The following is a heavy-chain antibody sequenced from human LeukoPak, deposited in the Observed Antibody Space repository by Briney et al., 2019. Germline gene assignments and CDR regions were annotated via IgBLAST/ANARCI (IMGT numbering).Heavy chain of an antibody. CDR1: GYSISSGYY. V-gene: IGHV4-38-2*02. CDR3: ARHVGSTGYCEH. Sequence: PSETLSLTCSVSGYSISSGYYWGWFRQPPGKGLEWTGSIFRSGSTNYSPSLMGRATVSVDTSKNQFSVTLTSVTAADTAVYFCARHVGSTGYCEHWGQGLLVTVSA. D-gene: IGHD3-9*01. CDR2: IFRSGST. J-gene: IGHJ4*02.